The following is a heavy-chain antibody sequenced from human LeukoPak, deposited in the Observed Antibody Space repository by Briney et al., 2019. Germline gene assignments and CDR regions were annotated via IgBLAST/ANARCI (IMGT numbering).Heavy chain of an antibody. CDR2: ISRSGSTI. Sequence: GGSLRLSCAASGFTLSDYYMNWIRQAPGKGLEWISYISRSGSTIYYADSVKGRFTISRGNAKNSLYLQMNSLRAEDTAVYYCVSGRGYSYGSGFVYWGQGTLVTVSS. CDR1: GFTLSDYY. CDR3: VSGRGYSYGSGFVY. J-gene: IGHJ4*02. D-gene: IGHD5-18*01. V-gene: IGHV3-11*01.